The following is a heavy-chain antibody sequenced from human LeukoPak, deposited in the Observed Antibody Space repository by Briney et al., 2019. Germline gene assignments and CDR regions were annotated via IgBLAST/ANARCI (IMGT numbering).Heavy chain of an antibody. J-gene: IGHJ6*02. D-gene: IGHD3-22*01. CDR1: GYTFTSYG. V-gene: IGHV1-18*01. CDR3: ARDITMIVVVLTGHYYGMDV. CDR2: ISAYNGNT. Sequence: GASVKVSCKASGYTFTSYGISWVRQAPGQGLEWMGWISAYNGNTNYAQKLQGRVTMTTDTSTSTAYMELRSLRSDDTAVYYCARDITMIVVVLTGHYYGMDVWGQGTTVTVSS.